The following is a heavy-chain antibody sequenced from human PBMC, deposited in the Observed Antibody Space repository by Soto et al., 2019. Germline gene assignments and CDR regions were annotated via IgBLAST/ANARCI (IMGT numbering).Heavy chain of an antibody. D-gene: IGHD6-13*01. J-gene: IGHJ4*02. CDR2: IGGSGGGT. CDR1: GFTFSSYA. CDR3: ARPAAAAAPDN. Sequence: EVQLLESGGGLVQPGGSLRLSCAASGFTFSSYAMSWVRQAPGKGLEWVSLIGGSGGGTYYADSVKGRFTISRDNSKNALYLQMNSLGAEDTAVYYCARPAAAAAPDNWGQGTRVTVSS. V-gene: IGHV3-23*01.